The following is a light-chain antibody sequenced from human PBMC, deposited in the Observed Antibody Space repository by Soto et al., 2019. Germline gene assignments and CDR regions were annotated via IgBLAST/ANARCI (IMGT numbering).Light chain of an antibody. Sequence: QSVLTQPASVSGSPGQSITISCTGTSRDVGGYNYVSWYQHHPGKAPKLMIYEVVNRPSGVSNRFSGSKSGITASLTISGLQAEDEADYYCTSYTSSSPLVFGTGTKLTVL. CDR1: SRDVGGYNY. J-gene: IGLJ1*01. V-gene: IGLV2-14*01. CDR3: TSYTSSSPLV. CDR2: EVV.